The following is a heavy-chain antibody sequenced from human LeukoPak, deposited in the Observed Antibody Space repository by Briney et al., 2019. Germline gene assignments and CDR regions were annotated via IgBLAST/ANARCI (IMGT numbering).Heavy chain of an antibody. J-gene: IGHJ4*02. V-gene: IGHV4-30-2*01. CDR2: IYHSGST. CDR1: GGSISSGGYY. Sequence: PSETLSLTCTVSGGSISSGGYYWSWIRQPPGKGLEWIGYIYHSGSTYNNPSLKSRVTISVDRSKNQFSLKLSSVTAADTAVYYCARKIPGEISSGYDYWGQGTLVTVSS. D-gene: IGHD6-19*01. CDR3: ARKIPGEISSGYDY.